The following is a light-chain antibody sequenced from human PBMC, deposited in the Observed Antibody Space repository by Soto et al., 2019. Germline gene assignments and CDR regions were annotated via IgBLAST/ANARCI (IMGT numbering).Light chain of an antibody. CDR1: QSISSY. Sequence: DIQMTQSPSSLSASVGDRVTITCRASQSISSYLDWYQQKPGKAPKVLIYAASSLQSGIPARFSGSGSGTDFTLTISSLQPEDFAAYYCQQRSNWPRTFGQGTRVDIK. CDR2: AAS. J-gene: IGKJ5*01. CDR3: QQRSNWPRT. V-gene: IGKV1-39*01.